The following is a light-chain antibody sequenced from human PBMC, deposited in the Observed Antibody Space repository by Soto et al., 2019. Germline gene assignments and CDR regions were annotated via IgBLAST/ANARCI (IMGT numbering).Light chain of an antibody. CDR1: SADVGGYDF. Sequence: QSALTQPRSVSASPGQSVTISCTGTSADVGGYDFVSWYQQLPGKAPKLMIYDVTKRPSGVPDRFSGSKSGNTASLTISGLQADDEATYYCASFAGSHVAFGGGTKVTVL. V-gene: IGLV2-11*01. J-gene: IGLJ2*01. CDR3: ASFAGSHVA. CDR2: DVT.